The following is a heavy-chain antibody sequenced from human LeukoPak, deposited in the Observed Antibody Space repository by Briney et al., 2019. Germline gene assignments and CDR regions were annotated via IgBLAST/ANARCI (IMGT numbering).Heavy chain of an antibody. Sequence: GGSLRLSCAASGFTFSGYGMHWVRQAPGKGLEWVAFIRYDGSNKYYADSVKGRFAISRDNSKNTLYLQMNSLRAEDTAVYYCAKGSDGYYGSGSGSCWGQGTLVTVSS. D-gene: IGHD3-10*01. V-gene: IGHV3-30*02. J-gene: IGHJ4*02. CDR3: AKGSDGYYGSGSGSC. CDR2: IRYDGSNK. CDR1: GFTFSGYG.